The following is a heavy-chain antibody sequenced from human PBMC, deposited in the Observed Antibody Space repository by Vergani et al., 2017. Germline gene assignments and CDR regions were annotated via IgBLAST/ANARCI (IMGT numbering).Heavy chain of an antibody. CDR1: GYTFTDHS. CDR3: ATPQTVTTGGMEV. Sequence: EVQLVQSGAEVKKPGATMKISCKVSGYTFTDHSMHWVKQAPGKGREWMGLVDPEDGETIYAEKFKGRVTIAADTSTDTAHLELSSLRSEDTAVYYCATPQTVTTGGMEVWGQGTTVIVSS. D-gene: IGHD4-17*01. V-gene: IGHV1-69-2*01. CDR2: VDPEDGET. J-gene: IGHJ6*02.